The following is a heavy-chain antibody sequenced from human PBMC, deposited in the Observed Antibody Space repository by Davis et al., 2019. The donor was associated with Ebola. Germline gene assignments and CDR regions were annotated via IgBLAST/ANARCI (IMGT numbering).Heavy chain of an antibody. Sequence: PSETLSLTCAVSGGSISSSNWWSWVRQPPGKGLEWIGEIYHSGSTNYNPSLKSRVTISVDTSKNQFSLKLSSVTAADTAVYYCARGVRGNDFWSGYYYYYGMDVWGQGTTVTVSS. CDR3: ARGVRGNDFWSGYYYYYGMDV. CDR1: GGSISSSNW. D-gene: IGHD3-3*01. J-gene: IGHJ6*02. V-gene: IGHV4-4*02. CDR2: IYHSGST.